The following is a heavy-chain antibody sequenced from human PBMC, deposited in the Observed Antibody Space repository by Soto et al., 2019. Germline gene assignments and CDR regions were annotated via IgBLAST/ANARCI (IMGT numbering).Heavy chain of an antibody. CDR3: AIGGDWYFFDI. V-gene: IGHV5-51*01. CDR2: IYPGDSDT. D-gene: IGHD2-21*02. CDR1: GYSFTNYW. J-gene: IGHJ3*02. Sequence: PGGSLKISCSGSGYSFTNYWIGWVRQMPGKGLEWMGVIYPGDSDTRYNPSFEGQAIISSDKSISTVYLQWSSLKASDTAMYYCAIGGDWYFFDIWAQGTMVTVSS.